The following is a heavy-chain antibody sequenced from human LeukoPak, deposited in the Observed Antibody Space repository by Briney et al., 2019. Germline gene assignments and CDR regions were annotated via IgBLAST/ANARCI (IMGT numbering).Heavy chain of an antibody. CDR1: GYTFTSYG. CDR2: ISAYNGNT. Sequence: GASVKVSRTASGYTFTSYGISWGRQAPRQGLEWMGWISAYNGNTNYAQKLQGRVTMTTDTSTSTAYMELRSLRPDDTAVYYCARALLAHYYDSSGYGFDYWGQGTLVTVSS. V-gene: IGHV1-18*01. CDR3: ARALLAHYYDSSGYGFDY. D-gene: IGHD3-22*01. J-gene: IGHJ4*02.